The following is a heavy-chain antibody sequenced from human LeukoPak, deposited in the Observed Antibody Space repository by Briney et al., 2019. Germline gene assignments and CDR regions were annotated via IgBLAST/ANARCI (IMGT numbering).Heavy chain of an antibody. J-gene: IGHJ1*01. Sequence: SETLSLTCAVYGGSFSGYYWSWIRQPPGKGLEWIGEINHSGSTNYNPSLKSRVTISVYTSKNQFSLKLSSVTAADTAVYYCARLKYYYDSSGYRAEYFQHWGQGTLVTVSS. CDR2: INHSGST. D-gene: IGHD3-22*01. CDR3: ARLKYYYDSSGYRAEYFQH. V-gene: IGHV4-34*01. CDR1: GGSFSGYY.